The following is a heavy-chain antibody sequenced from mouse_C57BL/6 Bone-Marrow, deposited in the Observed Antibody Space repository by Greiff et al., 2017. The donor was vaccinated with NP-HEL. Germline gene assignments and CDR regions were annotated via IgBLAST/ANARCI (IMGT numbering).Heavy chain of an antibody. J-gene: IGHJ2*01. CDR1: GYTFTSYD. CDR2: IYPRDGST. D-gene: IGHD1-1*02. V-gene: IGHV1-85*01. Sequence: VKLVESGPELVKPGASVKLSCKASGYTFTSYDINWVKQRPGQGLEWIGWIYPRDGSTKYNEKFKGKATLTVDTSSSTAYMELHSLTSEDSAVYFCARGWVDYWGQGTTLTVSS. CDR3: ARGWVDY.